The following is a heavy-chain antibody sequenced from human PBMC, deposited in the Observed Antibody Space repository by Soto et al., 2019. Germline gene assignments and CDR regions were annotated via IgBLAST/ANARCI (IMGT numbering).Heavy chain of an antibody. J-gene: IGHJ5*02. D-gene: IGHD4-17*01. Sequence: QVQLQESGPGLVTPSQALSLTCSVSGGPISSGGYYWSWIRQHPGKGLECIGYIFYSGATYYNPSLKSRSFISVDTSKNQFSLRLSSVTAADTAVYYCARVQPYDYGANSGWFDPWGQGTLVTVS. CDR2: IFYSGAT. CDR3: ARVQPYDYGANSGWFDP. V-gene: IGHV4-31*03. CDR1: GGPISSGGYY.